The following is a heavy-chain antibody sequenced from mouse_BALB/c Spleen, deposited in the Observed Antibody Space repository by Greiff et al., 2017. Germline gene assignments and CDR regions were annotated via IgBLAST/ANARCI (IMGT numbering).Heavy chain of an antibody. J-gene: IGHJ3*01. CDR1: GFPFSRYA. V-gene: IGHV5-6-5*01. CDR3: ARFYDGPFAY. Sequence: EVLLVESGGGLVKPGGSLKLSCAASGFPFSRYAMSWVRQTPEKRLEWVASISSGGSTYYPDSVKGRFTISRDNARNILYLQMSSLRSEDTAMYYCARFYDGPFAYWGQGTLVTVSA. D-gene: IGHD2-3*01. CDR2: ISSGGST.